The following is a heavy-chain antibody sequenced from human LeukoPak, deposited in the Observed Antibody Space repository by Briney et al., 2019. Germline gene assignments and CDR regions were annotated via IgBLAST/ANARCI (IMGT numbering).Heavy chain of an antibody. CDR1: GFSFSSYA. CDR2: ISDSGGST. CDR3: AKSLGVVVPAASRWFDP. D-gene: IGHD2-2*01. Sequence: GGSLRLSCAASGFSFSSYAMRWVRQAPGKGLEWVSIISDSGGSTYYADSVKGRFTISRDNSKNTLNLQMNSLRAEDTAVYYCAKSLGVVVPAASRWFDPWGQGTLVTVSS. V-gene: IGHV3-23*01. J-gene: IGHJ5*02.